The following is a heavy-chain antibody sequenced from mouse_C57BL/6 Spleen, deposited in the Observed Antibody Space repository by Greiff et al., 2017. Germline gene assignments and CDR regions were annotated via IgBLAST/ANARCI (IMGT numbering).Heavy chain of an antibody. J-gene: IGHJ4*01. CDR2: IDPEDGET. D-gene: IGHD1-1*01. V-gene: IGHV14-2*01. CDR1: GFNIKDYY. CDR3: ARSDYGSSPYYAMDY. Sequence: EVQLKESGAELVKPGASVKLSCTASGFNIKDYYMHWVKQRTEQGLEWIGRIDPEDGETKYAPKFQGKATITADTSSNTAYLQLSSLTSEDTAVYYCARSDYGSSPYYAMDYWGQGTSVTVSS.